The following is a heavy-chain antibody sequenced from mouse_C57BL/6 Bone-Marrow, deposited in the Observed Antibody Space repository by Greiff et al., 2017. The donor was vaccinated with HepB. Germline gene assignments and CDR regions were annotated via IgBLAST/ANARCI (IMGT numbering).Heavy chain of an antibody. CDR1: GFSLSTFGMG. D-gene: IGHD4-1*01. J-gene: IGHJ3*01. V-gene: IGHV8-8*01. Sequence: VKLVESGPGILQPSQTLSLTCSFSGFSLSTFGMGVGWIRQPSGKGLEWLAHIWWDDDKYYNPALKSRLTISKDTSKNQVFLKIANVDTADTATYYCARMGRELGPWFAYWGQGTLVTVSA. CDR3: ARMGRELGPWFAY. CDR2: IWWDDDK.